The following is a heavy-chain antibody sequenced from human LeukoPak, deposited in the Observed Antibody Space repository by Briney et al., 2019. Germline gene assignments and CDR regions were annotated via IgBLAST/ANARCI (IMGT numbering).Heavy chain of an antibody. Sequence: GGSLRLSCAASGFTFNSFGMHWVRQAPGKGLEWVAVISYDGSNKLYADSVKGRFTISRDNSKNTLFVQMNCLRAEDTAVYYCAKDGHGNGWSRFYYFDYWGQGTLVTVSS. CDR2: ISYDGSNK. V-gene: IGHV3-30*18. J-gene: IGHJ4*02. CDR1: GFTFNSFG. CDR3: AKDGHGNGWSRFYYFDY. D-gene: IGHD6-19*01.